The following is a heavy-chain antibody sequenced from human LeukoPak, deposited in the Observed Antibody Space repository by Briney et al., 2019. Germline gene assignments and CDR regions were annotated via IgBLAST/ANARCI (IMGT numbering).Heavy chain of an antibody. CDR3: EPTGSSLFDY. D-gene: IGHD4-11*01. CDR2: ITSSGSTI. Sequence: GGSLLLSCAASGFTFRSYEMNWVRQAPGKGLEWVSYITSSGSTIYYADSVKGRFTISRDNAKNSLYLQMNSLRAEDTALYYCEPTGSSLFDYWGQGTLVTVSS. J-gene: IGHJ4*02. V-gene: IGHV3-48*03. CDR1: GFTFRSYE.